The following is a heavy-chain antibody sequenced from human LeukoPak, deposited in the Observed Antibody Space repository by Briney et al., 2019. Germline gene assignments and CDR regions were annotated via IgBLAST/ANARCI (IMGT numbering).Heavy chain of an antibody. V-gene: IGHV3-23*01. J-gene: IGHJ4*02. Sequence: PGGSLRLSCAASGFTFSSYVMNWVRQAPGKGLEWVSTIGGGGYSTYYADSVKGRFTISRDNSKNTLYLQMNSLRAEDTAVYYCARDPLPYCGGDCYPYYFDYWGQGTLVTVSS. CDR3: ARDPLPYCGGDCYPYYFDY. CDR1: GFTFSSYV. CDR2: IGGGGYST. D-gene: IGHD2-21*02.